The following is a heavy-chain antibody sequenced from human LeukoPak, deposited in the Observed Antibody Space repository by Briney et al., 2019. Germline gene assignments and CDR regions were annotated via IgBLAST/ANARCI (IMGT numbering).Heavy chain of an antibody. D-gene: IGHD3-9*01. CDR2: ISSSSSYI. J-gene: IGHJ4*02. Sequence: PGGSLRLSCAASGFTFSSYSMNWVRQAPGKGLEWVSSISSSSSYIYYADSVKGRFTISRDNAKNSLYLQMNRLRAEDTAVYYCARGGLTGYYFDHWGQGTLVTVSS. V-gene: IGHV3-21*01. CDR1: GFTFSSYS. CDR3: ARGGLTGYYFDH.